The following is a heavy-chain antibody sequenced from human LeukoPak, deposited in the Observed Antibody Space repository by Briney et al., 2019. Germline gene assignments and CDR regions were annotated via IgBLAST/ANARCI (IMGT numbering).Heavy chain of an antibody. Sequence: GGSLRLSCSASGFTFNSYWMHWVGHVPGRGLVWVSRIKNDGSYTNYAESVKGRFTISRDNAKNTLYLQMNSLRAEDTAVYYGVRGDSGYPDYWGQGTLVTVSS. CDR2: IKNDGSYT. D-gene: IGHD5-12*01. V-gene: IGHV3-74*01. CDR1: GFTFNSYW. J-gene: IGHJ4*02. CDR3: VRGDSGYPDY.